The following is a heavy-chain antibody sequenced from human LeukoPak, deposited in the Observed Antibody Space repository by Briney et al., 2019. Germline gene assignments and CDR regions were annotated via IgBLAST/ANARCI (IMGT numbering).Heavy chain of an antibody. J-gene: IGHJ4*02. Sequence: PSETLSLTCTVSGGSISSYYWSWIRQPPGKGLEWIGYIYYSGSTNYNPSLKSRVTISVDTSKNQFSLKLSSVTAADTAVYYCAREWTTVSPFDYWGQGTLVTVSS. CDR2: IYYSGST. V-gene: IGHV4-59*01. CDR3: AREWTTVSPFDY. CDR1: GGSISSYY. D-gene: IGHD4-17*01.